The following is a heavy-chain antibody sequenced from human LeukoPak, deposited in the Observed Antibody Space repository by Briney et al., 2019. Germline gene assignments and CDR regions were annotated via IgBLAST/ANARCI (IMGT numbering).Heavy chain of an antibody. CDR3: ASRTGDCSSTSCYVFGAFDI. J-gene: IGHJ3*02. CDR1: GYSFATYG. Sequence: APVKVSCKASGYSFATYGVNWVRQAPGQGLEWMAWISTYSGNTNYAQKFQGRVTVTTDTSTSTAYMELSSLRSEDTAVYYCASRTGDCSSTSCYVFGAFDIWGQGTMVTVSS. D-gene: IGHD2-2*01. V-gene: IGHV1-18*01. CDR2: ISTYSGNT.